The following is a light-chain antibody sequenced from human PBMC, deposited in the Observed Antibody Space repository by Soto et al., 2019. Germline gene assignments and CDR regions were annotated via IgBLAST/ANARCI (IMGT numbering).Light chain of an antibody. CDR1: QSVRSN. CDR3: QHYNNLWG. J-gene: IGKJ4*01. CDR2: GAS. V-gene: IGKV3-15*01. Sequence: EIVMTQSPATLSVSPGERVTLSCRASQSVRSNLAWYQQKPGQVPRVLIYGASTRAIGIPDRFSGSGSGTEFTVTISSLQSEDLAVYYCQHYNNLWGFGGGTKVEIK.